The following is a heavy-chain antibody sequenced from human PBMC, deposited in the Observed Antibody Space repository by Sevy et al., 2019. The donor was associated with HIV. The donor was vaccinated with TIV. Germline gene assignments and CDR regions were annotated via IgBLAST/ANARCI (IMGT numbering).Heavy chain of an antibody. CDR3: ARSNPYYDFWSGYMTSGYFDF. Sequence: SETLSLTCIVSGDSISSSSYYWGWIRQPPGKGLEWIASISYSGNTYYNPSLKSRTTISLDTSKNQFFLTLNSVTAPDAAVYYCARSNPYYDFWSGYMTSGYFDFWGPGTLVTVSS. J-gene: IGHJ4*02. V-gene: IGHV4-39*01. D-gene: IGHD3-3*01. CDR2: ISYSGNT. CDR1: GDSISSSSYY.